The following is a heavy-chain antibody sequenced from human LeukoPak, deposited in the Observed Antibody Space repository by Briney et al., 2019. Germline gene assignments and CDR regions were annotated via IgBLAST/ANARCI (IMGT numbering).Heavy chain of an antibody. CDR2: ITGNGVST. V-gene: IGHV3-43*02. CDR3: AKCVYSNIYYWFDP. Sequence: GVSLRFSCAASGFTFEDYAMHWVRQAPGKGLEWVSLITGNGVSTYYADSVKGRFTIARDNSKNSLYLQMNSLRTEDTALYYCAKCVYSNIYYWFDPWGQGTLVSVSS. D-gene: IGHD6-13*01. CDR1: GFTFEDYA. J-gene: IGHJ5*02.